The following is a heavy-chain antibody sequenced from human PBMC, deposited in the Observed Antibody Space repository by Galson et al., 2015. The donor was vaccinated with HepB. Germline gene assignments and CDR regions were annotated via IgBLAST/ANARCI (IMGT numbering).Heavy chain of an antibody. Sequence: SVKVSCKASGYTFTSYGISWVRQAPGRELEWMGWISAYNGNTNYAQKLQGRVTMTPDTSTSTAYMELRSLISDDTAVYYCARGLWRGATHFDYWGQGTLVTVSS. J-gene: IGHJ4*02. CDR2: ISAYNGNT. CDR3: ARGLWRGATHFDY. V-gene: IGHV1-18*01. CDR1: GYTFTSYG. D-gene: IGHD1-26*01.